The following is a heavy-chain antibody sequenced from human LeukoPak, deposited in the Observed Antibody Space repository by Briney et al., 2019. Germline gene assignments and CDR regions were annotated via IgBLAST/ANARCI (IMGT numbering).Heavy chain of an antibody. CDR2: INPSGGST. D-gene: IGHD3-22*01. J-gene: IGHJ4*02. V-gene: IGHV1-46*01. CDR3: ARGRRITMIAVALDY. Sequence: GASVKVSCKASGYTFTSYYMHWVRQAPGQGLEWMGIINPSGGSTSYAQKFQGRVTMTRDTSTSTVYMELSSLRSEDTAVYYCARGRRITMIAVALDYWGQGTLVTVSS. CDR1: GYTFTSYY.